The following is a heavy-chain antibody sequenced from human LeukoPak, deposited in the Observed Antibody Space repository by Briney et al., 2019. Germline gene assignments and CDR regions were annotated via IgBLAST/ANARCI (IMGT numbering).Heavy chain of an antibody. D-gene: IGHD3-22*01. J-gene: IGHJ4*02. Sequence: SVKVSCKASGGTFSSYAISWVRQAPGQGLEWMGRIIPIFGIANYAQKFQGRVTITADKSTSTAYMELSSLRSEDTAVYYCARESYYDSSGYYPPAYYFDYWGQGTLVTVSS. CDR2: IIPIFGIA. CDR1: GGTFSSYA. CDR3: ARESYYDSSGYYPPAYYFDY. V-gene: IGHV1-69*04.